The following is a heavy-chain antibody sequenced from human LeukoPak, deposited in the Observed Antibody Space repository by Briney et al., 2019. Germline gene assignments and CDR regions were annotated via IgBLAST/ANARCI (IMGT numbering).Heavy chain of an antibody. V-gene: IGHV3-48*03. CDR1: GVTFSSYE. J-gene: IGHJ4*02. CDR3: ARRERGSTVTTLFYYFDY. Sequence: GGSLRLSCAASGVTFSSYEMNWIRQAPGKGLEWVSSISSSSTYTDYADSVKGRFTISRDNAKNSLYLQMNSLRAEDTAVYYCARRERGSTVTTLFYYFDYWGQGTLVTVSS. CDR2: ISSSSTYT. D-gene: IGHD4-11*01.